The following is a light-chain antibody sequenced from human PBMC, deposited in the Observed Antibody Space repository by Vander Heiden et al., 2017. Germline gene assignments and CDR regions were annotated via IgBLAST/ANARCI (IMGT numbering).Light chain of an antibody. CDR1: SSDVGGYNY. CDR2: EVS. J-gene: IGLJ2*01. V-gene: IGLV2-14*01. Sequence: ALTPPASVSGSPGQSITISCTGTSSDVGGYNYVSWYQQHPGKAPKLMIYEVSNRPSGVSNRFSGSKSGNTASLTISGLQAEDEADYYCSSYTSSSTLVFGGGTKLTVL. CDR3: SSYTSSSTLV.